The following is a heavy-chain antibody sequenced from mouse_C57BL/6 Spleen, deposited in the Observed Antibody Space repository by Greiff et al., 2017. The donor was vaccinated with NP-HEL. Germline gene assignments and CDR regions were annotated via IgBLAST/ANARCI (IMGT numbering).Heavy chain of an antibody. CDR1: GFTFSSYA. CDR3: ADGYFAY. V-gene: IGHV5-4*03. D-gene: IGHD2-3*01. J-gene: IGHJ3*01. CDR2: ISDGGSYT. Sequence: EVMLVESGGGLVKPGGSLKLSCAASGFTFSSYAMSWVRQTPEKRLEWVATISDGGSYTYYPDNVKGRFTISRDNAKNNLYLQMSHLKSEDTAMYYCADGYFAYWGQGTLVTVSA.